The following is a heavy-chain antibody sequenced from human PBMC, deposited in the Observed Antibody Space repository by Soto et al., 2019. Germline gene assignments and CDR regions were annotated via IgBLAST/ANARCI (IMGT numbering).Heavy chain of an antibody. J-gene: IGHJ4*02. D-gene: IGHD1-26*01. V-gene: IGHV4-59*08. CDR3: ARLVGALHAVNFDY. Sequence: QVQLQESGPGLVKPSETLSLTCTVSGGSISSYYWSWIRQPPGKGLEWIGYIYYSGSTNYNPSLKNRVTISLDTSKIQFSLKLSSVTAEDTAVYYCARLVGALHAVNFDYWGQGTLVIVSS. CDR2: IYYSGST. CDR1: GGSISSYY.